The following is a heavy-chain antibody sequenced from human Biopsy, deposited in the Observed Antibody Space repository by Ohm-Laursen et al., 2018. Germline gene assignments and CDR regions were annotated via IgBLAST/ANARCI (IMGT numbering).Heavy chain of an antibody. CDR3: ARAERFLECFDI. Sequence: GSLRLSCAASGFSVSSYDMNWVRQAPGKGLEWISYISETSSHIYDADSVRGRFTVARDIAKNSLYLQLNSLRVEDTAVYYCARAERFLECFDIWGQGTMVTVSS. CDR1: GFSVSSYD. J-gene: IGHJ3*02. V-gene: IGHV3-21*04. CDR2: ISETSSHI. D-gene: IGHD3-3*01.